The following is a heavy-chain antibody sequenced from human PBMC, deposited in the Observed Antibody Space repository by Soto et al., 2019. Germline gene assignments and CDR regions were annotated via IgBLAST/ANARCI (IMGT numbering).Heavy chain of an antibody. CDR2: ISAYNGNT. V-gene: IGHV1-18*01. J-gene: IGHJ4*02. D-gene: IGHD1-26*01. CDR1: GYTFQRYG. CDR3: ARGWRERGFDS. Sequence: SVPVPRMASGYTFQRYGISWVRQAPGQGLEWMGWISAYNGNTKYAQKLQGRVTMTTDTSTSTAYMELRSLRSDDTAVYYCARGWRERGFDSWGQGILVTVSS.